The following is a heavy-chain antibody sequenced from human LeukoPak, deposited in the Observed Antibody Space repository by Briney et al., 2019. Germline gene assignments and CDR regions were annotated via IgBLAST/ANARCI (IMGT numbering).Heavy chain of an antibody. D-gene: IGHD3-22*01. V-gene: IGHV4-59*01. Sequence: PSETLSLTCTVSGGSISSYYWSWIRQPAGKGLEWIGYIYYSGSTNYNPSLKSRVTISVDTSKNQFSLKLSSVTAADTAVYYCASLYYYDSSGYESWGQGTMVTVSS. CDR3: ASLYYYDSSGYES. CDR2: IYYSGST. CDR1: GGSISSYY. J-gene: IGHJ3*01.